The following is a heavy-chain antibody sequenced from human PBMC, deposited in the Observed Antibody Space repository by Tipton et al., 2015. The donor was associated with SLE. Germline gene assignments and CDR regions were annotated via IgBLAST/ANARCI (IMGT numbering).Heavy chain of an antibody. D-gene: IGHD3/OR15-3a*01. CDR2: IDQIGSA. V-gene: IGHV4-59*08. J-gene: IGHJ3*01. CDR1: GGSISGNY. Sequence: TLSLTCIVSGGSISGNYWSWIRQPPGKRLEWIGYIDQIGSANYNPSLQSRVTISVGKSTTQFSLKLTSVTAADSAIYYCARHAYDFWSGVYHHVFDVWGQGTIITVSS. CDR3: ARHAYDFWSGVYHHVFDV.